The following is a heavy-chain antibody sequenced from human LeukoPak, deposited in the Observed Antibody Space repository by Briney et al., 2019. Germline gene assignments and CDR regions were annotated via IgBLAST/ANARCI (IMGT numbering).Heavy chain of an antibody. D-gene: IGHD2-21*01. Sequence: SETLSLTCSVSGGSISSSSYYWGWIRQPPGQGLEWIGSITHSGYTYYNPSLKSRITMSVGTSKNQFSLNLNSVTAADTAIYFCARRHIGGNDSWGQGTLVTVSS. CDR1: GGSISSSSYY. J-gene: IGHJ4*02. V-gene: IGHV4-39*01. CDR3: ARRHIGGNDS. CDR2: ITHSGYT.